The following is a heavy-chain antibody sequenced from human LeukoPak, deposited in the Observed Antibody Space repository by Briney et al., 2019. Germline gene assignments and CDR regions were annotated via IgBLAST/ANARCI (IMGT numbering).Heavy chain of an antibody. CDR2: INPNSGGT. V-gene: IGHV1-2*02. CDR3: ARVTTPYYYDSSGYYCFDY. CDR1: GYTFTGYY. Sequence: ASVTVSCKASGYTFTGYYMHWVRQAPGQGLEWMGWINPNSGGTNYAQKFQGRVTMTRDTSISTAYMELRSLRSDDTAVYYCARVTTPYYYDSSGYYCFDYWGQGTLVTVSS. D-gene: IGHD3-22*01. J-gene: IGHJ4*02.